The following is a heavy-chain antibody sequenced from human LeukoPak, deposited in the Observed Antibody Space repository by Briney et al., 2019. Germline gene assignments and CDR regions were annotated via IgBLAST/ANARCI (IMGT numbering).Heavy chain of an antibody. Sequence: SETLSLTCTVSGGSISSSSYYWGWIRQPPGKGLEWIGSIYYSGSTYYNPSLKSRVTISVDTSKNQLSLKLSSVTAADTAVYYCARAYPYSGSYLNWFDPWGQGTLVTVSS. J-gene: IGHJ5*02. CDR3: ARAYPYSGSYLNWFDP. CDR2: IYYSGST. V-gene: IGHV4-39*01. D-gene: IGHD1-26*01. CDR1: GGSISSSSYY.